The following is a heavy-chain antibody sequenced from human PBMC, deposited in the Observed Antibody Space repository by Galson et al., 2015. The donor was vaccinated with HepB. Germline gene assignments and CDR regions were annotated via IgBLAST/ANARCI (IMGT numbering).Heavy chain of an antibody. CDR2: INHSGST. Sequence: ETLSLTCAVYGGSFSGYYWSWIRQPPGKGLEWIGEINHSGSTNYNPSLKSRVTISVDTSKNQFSLKLSSVTAADTAVYYCARGQSRWELLVRWFDPWGQGTLVTVSS. CDR1: GGSFSGYY. CDR3: ARGQSRWELLVRWFDP. D-gene: IGHD1-26*01. V-gene: IGHV4-34*01. J-gene: IGHJ5*02.